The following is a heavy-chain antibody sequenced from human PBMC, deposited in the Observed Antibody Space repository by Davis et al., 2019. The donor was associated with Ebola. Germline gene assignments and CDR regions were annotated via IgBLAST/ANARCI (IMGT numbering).Heavy chain of an antibody. CDR3: ARSRVYSGYDYYYFDY. J-gene: IGHJ4*02. D-gene: IGHD5-12*01. CDR1: GGSISSYY. CDR2: IYYSGST. V-gene: IGHV4-59*08. Sequence: PSETLSLTCTVSGGSISSYYWSWIRQPPGKGLEWIGYIYYSGSTNYNPSLKSRVTISVDTSKNQFSLKLSSVTAADTAVYYCARSRVYSGYDYYYFDYWGQGTLGTVSS.